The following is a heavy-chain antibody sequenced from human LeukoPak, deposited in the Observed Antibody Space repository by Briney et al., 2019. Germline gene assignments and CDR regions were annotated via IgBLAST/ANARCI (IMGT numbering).Heavy chain of an antibody. CDR3: ARGPRYDYDSSVYYFEF. D-gene: IGHD3-22*01. CDR1: GYTFSSYG. V-gene: IGHV1-18*01. CDR2: INPYNGNT. Sequence: GASVKVSCKASGYTFSSYGISWVRQAPGQGLEWVGRINPYNGNTKYVQKFYDRVSMTTDTSTSTAYMESRRLRSGDTAMYYCARGPRYDYDSSVYYFEFWGQGTLVTVSS. J-gene: IGHJ4*02.